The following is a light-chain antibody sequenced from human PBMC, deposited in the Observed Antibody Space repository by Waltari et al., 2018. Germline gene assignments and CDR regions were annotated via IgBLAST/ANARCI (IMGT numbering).Light chain of an antibody. CDR3: QQYGSSLLT. V-gene: IGKV3-20*01. CDR1: QSVRSNY. Sequence: DIVLTQSPGTLSLSPGERATLSCRASQSVRSNYLAWYQQRPGQAPRLLIYVTSSRATGIPDRFSGSGSGTDFTLTITRLEPEDFAVYYCQQYGSSLLTFGGGTKVEIK. CDR2: VTS. J-gene: IGKJ4*01.